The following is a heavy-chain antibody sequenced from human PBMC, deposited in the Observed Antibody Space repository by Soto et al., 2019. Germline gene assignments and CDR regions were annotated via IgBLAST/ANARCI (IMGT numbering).Heavy chain of an antibody. Sequence: EVQLVESGGGLVKPGGSLRLSCAASGFTFSSYSMNWVRQAPGKGLEWVSSISSSSSYIYYADSVKGRFTISRDNAKNSLYLQMNSLRAEDTAVYYCARAPLLRDFWSGSVGFYYYGMDVWGQGTTVTVSS. J-gene: IGHJ6*02. CDR1: GFTFSSYS. CDR3: ARAPLLRDFWSGSVGFYYYGMDV. CDR2: ISSSSSYI. D-gene: IGHD3-3*01. V-gene: IGHV3-21*01.